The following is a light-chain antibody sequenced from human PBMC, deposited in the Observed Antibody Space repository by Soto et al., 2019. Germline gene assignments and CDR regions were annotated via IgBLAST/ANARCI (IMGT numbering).Light chain of an antibody. V-gene: IGKV3-20*01. CDR3: QQYTTSPMYT. Sequence: EIVLTQSPGTLSLSPGERATLSCRASQGVSSSYLAWYQQKPGQAPRLLIYGASTRATGIPDRFSGSGSGTDFTLTISRLEPQDSAVYYCQQYTTSPMYTFGQGTKLEI. J-gene: IGKJ2*01. CDR1: QGVSSSY. CDR2: GAS.